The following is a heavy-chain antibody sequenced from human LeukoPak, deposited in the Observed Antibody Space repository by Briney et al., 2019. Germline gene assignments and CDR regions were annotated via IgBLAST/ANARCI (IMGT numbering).Heavy chain of an antibody. V-gene: IGHV3-23*01. J-gene: IGHJ4*02. CDR3: AKKPATIKFPFDI. D-gene: IGHD5-24*01. CDR1: GFSFSTYD. Sequence: GGSLRLSCVGSGFSFSTYDMGWVRQTPGKGLEWVSAISTTGGYTEDADTVKGRFTISRDNSQNTLFLQMHSLRAEDTAVYYCAKKPATIKFPFDIWGQGTLVTVSP. CDR2: ISTTGGYT.